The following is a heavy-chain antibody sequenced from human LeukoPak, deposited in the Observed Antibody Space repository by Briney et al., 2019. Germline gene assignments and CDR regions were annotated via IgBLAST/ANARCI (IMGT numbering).Heavy chain of an antibody. CDR3: AKDKGGWSSDAFDI. D-gene: IGHD6-19*01. Sequence: GGSLRLSCAASGFTFSSYGMHWVRQAPGKGLEWVAVISYDGSNKYYADSVKGRFTISRDNSKNTLYLQMNSLRAEDTAVYYCAKDKGGWSSDAFDIWGQGTMVTVSS. J-gene: IGHJ3*02. CDR1: GFTFSSYG. V-gene: IGHV3-30*18. CDR2: ISYDGSNK.